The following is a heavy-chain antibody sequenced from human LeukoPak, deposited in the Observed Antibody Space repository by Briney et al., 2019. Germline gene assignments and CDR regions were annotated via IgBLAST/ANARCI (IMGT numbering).Heavy chain of an antibody. Sequence: KPSETLSLTCTVSGGSINSSNYYWGWIRQPPGKGREWIGSIYYSGSTYYNPSLKSRVSISVDTSKDQLSLKLSSVTAADTAVYYCARHRDSSGWYDFDYWGQGTLVTVSS. CDR3: ARHRDSSGWYDFDY. J-gene: IGHJ4*02. CDR1: GGSINSSNYY. V-gene: IGHV4-39*01. CDR2: IYYSGST. D-gene: IGHD6-19*01.